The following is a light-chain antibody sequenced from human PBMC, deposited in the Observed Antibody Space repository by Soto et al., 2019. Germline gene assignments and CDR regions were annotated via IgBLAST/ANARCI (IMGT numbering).Light chain of an antibody. CDR2: GAS. CDR3: QQFSSYPLT. J-gene: IGKJ4*01. CDR1: QSVSSN. Sequence: EIVMTQSPATLSVSPGERATLSCRASQSVSSNLAWCQQKPGQAPRLLIYGASTRATGIPDRFSGGGSGTDFTLTISRLEPEDFAVYYCQQFSSYPLTFGGGTKVDIK. V-gene: IGKV3D-15*01.